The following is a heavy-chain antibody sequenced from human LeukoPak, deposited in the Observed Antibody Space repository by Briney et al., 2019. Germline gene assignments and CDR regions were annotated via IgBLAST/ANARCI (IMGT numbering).Heavy chain of an antibody. V-gene: IGHV1-18*01. CDR3: ARNPVSSSWSPRWFDP. Sequence: GASVKVSCKASGYTFTSYGISWVRQAPGQGLEWMGWISAYNGNTNYAQKLQGRVTMTTDTSTSTAYMELSSLRSEDTAVYYCARNPVSSSWSPRWFDPWGQGTLVTVSS. J-gene: IGHJ5*02. CDR2: ISAYNGNT. CDR1: GYTFTSYG. D-gene: IGHD6-13*01.